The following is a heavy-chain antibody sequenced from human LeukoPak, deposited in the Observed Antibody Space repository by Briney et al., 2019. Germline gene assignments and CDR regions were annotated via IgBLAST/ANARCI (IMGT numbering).Heavy chain of an antibody. CDR1: GYTFTSYD. Sequence: GASVKVSCKASGYTFTSYDINWVRQATGQGLEWMGWISAYNGNTNYAQKLQGRVTMTTDTSTGTAYMELRSLRSDDTAVYYCARGPSGDWYFDLWGRGTLVTVSS. CDR3: ARGPSGDWYFDL. J-gene: IGHJ2*01. D-gene: IGHD1-14*01. V-gene: IGHV1-18*01. CDR2: ISAYNGNT.